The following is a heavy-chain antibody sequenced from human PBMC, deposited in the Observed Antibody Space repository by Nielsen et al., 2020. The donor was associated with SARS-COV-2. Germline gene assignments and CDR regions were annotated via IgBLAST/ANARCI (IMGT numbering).Heavy chain of an antibody. J-gene: IGHJ6*02. CDR1: GFTFSNAW. CDR2: IKSKTDGGTT. V-gene: IGHV3-15*01. CDR3: TLGGTIYYYYGMDV. D-gene: IGHD1-14*01. Sequence: GGSLRLSCAASGFTFSNAWMSWVRQAPGKGLEWVGRIKSKTDGGTTDYAAPVKGRFTISRDDSKNTLYLQMNSLKTEDTAVYYCTLGGTIYYYYGMDVWGQGTTVTVFS.